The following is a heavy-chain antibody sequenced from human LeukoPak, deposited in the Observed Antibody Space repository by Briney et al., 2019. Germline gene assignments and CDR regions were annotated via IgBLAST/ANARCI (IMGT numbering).Heavy chain of an antibody. Sequence: SETLSLTCAVSGYSISSGHYWGWIRQPPGKGLEWIGSIYHSGSTYYNPSLKSRVTISVDTSKNQFSLKLSSVTAADTAVYYCARDGDYGRSRFMINFDYWGQGTLVTVSS. CDR1: GYSISSGHY. J-gene: IGHJ4*02. V-gene: IGHV4-38-2*01. CDR2: IYHSGST. CDR3: ARDGDYGRSRFMINFDY. D-gene: IGHD4-17*01.